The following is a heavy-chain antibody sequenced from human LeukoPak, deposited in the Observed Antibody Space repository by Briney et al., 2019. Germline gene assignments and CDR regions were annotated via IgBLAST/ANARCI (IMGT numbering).Heavy chain of an antibody. CDR3: ARAPTKNGQLPRDY. J-gene: IGHJ4*02. CDR2: INPNSGGT. CDR1: GYSFTSNY. D-gene: IGHD5-18*01. V-gene: IGHV1-2*06. Sequence: GASVKVSCKVSGYSFTSNYIHWVRQAPGQGLEWMGRINPNSGGTNYAQKFQGRVTMTRDTSISTAYMELSRLRSDDTAVYYCARAPTKNGQLPRDYWGQGTLVTVSS.